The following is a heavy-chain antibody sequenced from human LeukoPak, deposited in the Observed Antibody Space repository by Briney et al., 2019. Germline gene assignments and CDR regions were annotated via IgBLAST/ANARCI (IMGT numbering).Heavy chain of an antibody. V-gene: IGHV4-61*02. CDR1: GGSISSGSYF. CDR2: IRSSGST. J-gene: IGHJ4*02. CDR3: ARYGSGSLLD. Sequence: SQTLSLTCTVSGGSISSGSYFWSWIRQPAGKGLEWIGRIRSSGSTNYNPSLKSRVTMSIDTSKNQFSLKLNSVTAADTAVYYCARYGSGSLLDWGQGTLVTVSS. D-gene: IGHD3-10*01.